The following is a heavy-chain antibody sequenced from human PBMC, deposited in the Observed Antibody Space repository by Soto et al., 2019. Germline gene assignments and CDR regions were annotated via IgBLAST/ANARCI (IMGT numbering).Heavy chain of an antibody. D-gene: IGHD6-25*01. CDR2: INPSGGST. V-gene: IGHV1-46*01. J-gene: IGHJ6*02. CDR1: GYTFTSYY. Sequence: GASVKVSCKASGYTFTSYYMHWVRQAPGQGLEWMGIINPSGGSTSYAQKFQGRVTMTRDTSTRTVYMELSSLRSEDTAVYYCARGGGTAATGGYYYGMDVWGQGTTVTVSS. CDR3: ARGGGTAATGGYYYGMDV.